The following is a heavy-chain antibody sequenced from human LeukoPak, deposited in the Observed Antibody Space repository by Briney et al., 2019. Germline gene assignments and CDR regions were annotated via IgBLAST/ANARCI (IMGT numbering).Heavy chain of an antibody. CDR1: GFTFSSYA. Sequence: GGSLRLSCAASGFTFSSYAMSWVRQAPGKGLEWVSAISGSGGSTYYADSVKGRFTISRDNSKNTLYLQMNSLRAEDTAVYYCARDSRHYCGGDCYDYWGQGTLVTVSS. J-gene: IGHJ4*02. V-gene: IGHV3-23*01. CDR3: ARDSRHYCGGDCYDY. D-gene: IGHD2-21*02. CDR2: ISGSGGST.